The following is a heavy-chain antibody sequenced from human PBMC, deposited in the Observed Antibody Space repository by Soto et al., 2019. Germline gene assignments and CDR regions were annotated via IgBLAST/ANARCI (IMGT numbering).Heavy chain of an antibody. CDR3: ARSVAGIDY. CDR1: GYTFTCYY. V-gene: IGHV1-18*04. J-gene: IGHJ4*02. Sequence: ASVKVSCKASGYTFTCYYMHWVRQAPGQGLEWMGWISTYNGYTKYAQHLQGRVTMTTDTSTTTAYMELRSLRSDDTALYYCARSVAGIDYWGQGTLVTVS. CDR2: ISTYNGYT. D-gene: IGHD6-19*01.